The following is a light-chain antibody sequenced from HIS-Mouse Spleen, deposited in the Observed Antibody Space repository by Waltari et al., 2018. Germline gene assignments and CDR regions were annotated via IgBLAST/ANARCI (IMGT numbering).Light chain of an antibody. V-gene: IGLV3-1*01. CDR3: QAWDSSYSV. J-gene: IGLJ2*01. CDR2: QDS. Sequence: SYELTQPPSVSVSPGQTASITCSGDKLGDKYACWYQQKPGQSPVLVIYQDSKRRSGLPQRFAGPNAGNTATLTISGTQAMDEADYYCQAWDSSYSVFGGGTKLTVL. CDR1: KLGDKY.